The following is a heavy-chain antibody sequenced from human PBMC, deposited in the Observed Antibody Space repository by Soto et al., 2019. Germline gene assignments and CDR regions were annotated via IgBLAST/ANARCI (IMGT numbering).Heavy chain of an antibody. CDR3: ARGTGAAAFDI. CDR1: GFTFGDYA. V-gene: IGHV3-64*02. CDR2: ISCNGASA. D-gene: IGHD1-1*01. Sequence: WGSLRLSCTTSGFTFGDYAMSWVRQAPGKGLEYVSAISCNGASAYYADSVKGRFTISRDNSKNTLYLQMGSLRAEDMAVYYCARGTGAAAFDIWGQGTMVTVSS. J-gene: IGHJ3*02.